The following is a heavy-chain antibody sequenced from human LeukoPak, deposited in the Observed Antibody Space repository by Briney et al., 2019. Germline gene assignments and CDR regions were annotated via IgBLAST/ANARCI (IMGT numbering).Heavy chain of an antibody. J-gene: IGHJ3*02. Sequence: GGTLRLSCAASGFTFSSYGMSWVRQAPGKGLEWVSIIYSGGSTFYADSVKGRFTISRDNSKNTLYLQMNSLRAEDTAVYYCARGGSYLSAFDIWGQGTMVTVSS. CDR2: IYSGGST. CDR3: ARGGSYLSAFDI. V-gene: IGHV3-53*01. D-gene: IGHD1-26*01. CDR1: GFTFSSYG.